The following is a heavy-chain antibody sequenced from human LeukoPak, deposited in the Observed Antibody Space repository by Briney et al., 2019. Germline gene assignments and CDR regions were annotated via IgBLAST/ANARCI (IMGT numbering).Heavy chain of an antibody. CDR1: GFTFSQYW. CDR2: IKHDGSEKQDGREK. J-gene: IGHJ6*04. D-gene: IGHD2/OR15-2a*01. V-gene: IGHV3-7*03. Sequence: GGSLRLSCAASGFTFSQYWMSWVRQAPGKGLEWVANIKHDGSEKQDGREKNYVDSVKGRFTISRDNAKNSLDLQMNSLRAEDPALFYLARSCRGVDFFYFFHDRWGKGTTVTASS. CDR3: ARSCRGVDFFYFFHDR.